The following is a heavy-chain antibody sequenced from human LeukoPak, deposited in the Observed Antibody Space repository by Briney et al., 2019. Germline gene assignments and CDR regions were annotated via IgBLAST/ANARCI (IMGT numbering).Heavy chain of an antibody. D-gene: IGHD3-10*01. CDR3: AKSRLLWFGELLDY. CDR1: GVTFRSNA. J-gene: IGHJ4*02. CDR2: ISGSGGST. Sequence: GGSLSLSCAASGVTFRSNAMRWVRQAAGKVLEWVSAISGSGGSTYYADSVKGRFTISRDNSKNTLYLQMNSLRAEDTAVYYCAKSRLLWFGELLDYWGQGTLVTVSS. V-gene: IGHV3-23*01.